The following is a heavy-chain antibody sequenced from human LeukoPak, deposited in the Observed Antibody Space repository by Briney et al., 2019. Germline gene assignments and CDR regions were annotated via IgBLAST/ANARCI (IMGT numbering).Heavy chain of an antibody. Sequence: GASVKVSCKASGGTFSSYTISWVRQAPGQGLEWMGRIIPIFGTANYAQKFQGRVTITADESTSTAYMELSSLRSEDTAVYYCASKGDTTVTTWLDYWGQGTLVTVSS. CDR1: GGTFSSYT. J-gene: IGHJ4*02. D-gene: IGHD4-17*01. V-gene: IGHV1-69*15. CDR2: IIPIFGTA. CDR3: ASKGDTTVTTWLDY.